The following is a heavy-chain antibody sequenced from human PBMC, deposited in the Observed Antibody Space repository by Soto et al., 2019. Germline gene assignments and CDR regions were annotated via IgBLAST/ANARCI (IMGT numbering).Heavy chain of an antibody. V-gene: IGHV3-21*01. CDR3: ARDSGQRGYSYDAAGGMDV. CDR2: ISSSSSYI. D-gene: IGHD5-18*01. Sequence: PGGSLRLSCAASGFTFSSYSMNWVRQAPGKGLEWVSSISSSSSYIYYADSVKGRFTISRDNAKNSLYLQMNSLRAEDTAVYYCARDSGQRGYSYDAAGGMDVWGQGTTVTVSS. CDR1: GFTFSSYS. J-gene: IGHJ6*02.